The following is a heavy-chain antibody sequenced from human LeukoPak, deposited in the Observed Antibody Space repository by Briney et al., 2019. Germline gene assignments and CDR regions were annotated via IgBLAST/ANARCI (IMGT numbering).Heavy chain of an antibody. Sequence: PGGSLRLSCAASGFTFSSYWMSWIRQAPGKALEWVSYVSSGSSTIYYADSVKGRFTVSRDNGKRSLYLHMNSLRAEDTAMYYCARGESPYCSGGCYFASWGQGTLVTISS. J-gene: IGHJ5*01. D-gene: IGHD2-21*02. CDR2: VSSGSSTI. CDR1: GFTFSSYW. CDR3: ARGESPYCSGGCYFAS. V-gene: IGHV3-48*04.